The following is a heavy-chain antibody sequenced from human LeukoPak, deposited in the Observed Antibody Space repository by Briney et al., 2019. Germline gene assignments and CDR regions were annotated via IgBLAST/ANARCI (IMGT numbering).Heavy chain of an antibody. Sequence: ASVKVSCKASGYTFTGYYMHWVRQAPGQGLEWMGRINPNSGGTNYAQKFQGRVTMTRDTSISTAYMELSRLRSDDTAVYYCARGACGGDCYWVDYWGQGTLVTVSS. CDR2: INPNSGGT. CDR1: GYTFTGYY. D-gene: IGHD2-21*02. CDR3: ARGACGGDCYWVDY. J-gene: IGHJ4*02. V-gene: IGHV1-2*06.